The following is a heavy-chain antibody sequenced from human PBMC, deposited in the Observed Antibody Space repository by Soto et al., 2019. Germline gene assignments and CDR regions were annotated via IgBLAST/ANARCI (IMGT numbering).Heavy chain of an antibody. J-gene: IGHJ3*02. CDR2: ISPKSGGT. Sequence: VASVKVSCKASGYTFSDYYVHWVRQAPGQGLEWMGWISPKSGGTNYAQKFQGRVTMARDTSIFTAYMELSRLRSDDTAVYYCTRNAFYYNSSGYHDGFDIWGQGTLVTVSS. D-gene: IGHD3-22*01. V-gene: IGHV1-2*02. CDR1: GYTFSDYY. CDR3: TRNAFYYNSSGYHDGFDI.